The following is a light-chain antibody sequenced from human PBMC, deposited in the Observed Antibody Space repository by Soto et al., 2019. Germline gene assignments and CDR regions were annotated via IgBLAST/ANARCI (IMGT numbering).Light chain of an antibody. CDR1: QTLSSSS. CDR2: GAS. CDR3: HQYGSSPLT. J-gene: IGKJ4*01. V-gene: IGKV3-20*01. Sequence: EIVLTQSPGTLSLSPGESGTLSCRAGQTLSSSSLAWYQQKPGQAPRLLIYGASNRASGIPDRFSGGGSGTDSTLTISRLEPEDFAVYYCHQYGSSPLTFGGGTKVEI.